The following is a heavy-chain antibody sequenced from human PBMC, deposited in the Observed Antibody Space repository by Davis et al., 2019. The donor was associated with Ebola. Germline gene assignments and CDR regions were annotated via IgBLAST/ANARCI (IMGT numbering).Heavy chain of an antibody. Sequence: PGGSLRLSCAASGFTFSSYEMNWVRQAPGKGLEWVSYISSSGSTIYYADSVKGRFTISRDNAKNSLYLQMNSLRAEDTAVYYCAREGGYYAPDYWGQGTLVTVSS. D-gene: IGHD3-22*01. J-gene: IGHJ4*02. V-gene: IGHV3-48*03. CDR1: GFTFSSYE. CDR3: AREGGYYAPDY. CDR2: ISSSGSTI.